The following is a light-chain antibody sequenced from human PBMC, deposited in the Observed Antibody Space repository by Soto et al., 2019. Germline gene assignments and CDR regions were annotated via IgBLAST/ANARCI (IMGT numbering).Light chain of an antibody. J-gene: IGKJ3*01. Sequence: EIVLTQSPATLSLSPGERATLSCRASQSVSSYLAWYQQKPGQAPRLLIYDASTRATGIPARFSGSGSGTDFTLTISSLEPEDFAVYYCQQRSNWPPLTFGHGTKVDIK. CDR3: QQRSNWPPLT. CDR2: DAS. CDR1: QSVSSY. V-gene: IGKV3-11*01.